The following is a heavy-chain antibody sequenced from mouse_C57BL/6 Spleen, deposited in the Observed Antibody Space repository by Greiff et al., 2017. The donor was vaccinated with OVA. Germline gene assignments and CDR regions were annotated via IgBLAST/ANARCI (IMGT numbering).Heavy chain of an antibody. CDR3: ARSGYDGYYFDY. V-gene: IGHV1-76*01. Sequence: VQLQQSGAELVRPGASVKLSCTASGYTFTDYYINWVKQRPGQGLEWIARIYPGSGNTYYNEKFKGKATLTAEKSSSTAYMQLSSLTSEDSTVYFCARSGYDGYYFDYWGQGTTLTVSS. D-gene: IGHD2-3*01. CDR1: GYTFTDYY. CDR2: IYPGSGNT. J-gene: IGHJ2*01.